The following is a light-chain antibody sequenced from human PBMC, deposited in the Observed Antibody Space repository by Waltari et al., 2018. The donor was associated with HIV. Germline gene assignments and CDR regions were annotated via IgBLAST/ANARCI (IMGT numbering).Light chain of an antibody. J-gene: IGKJ2*01. CDR3: QQRVTWPHT. CDR2: DAS. Sequence: EIVLTQSPATLSLSPGERASLSCRASQDVDRYLAWYQQRPGQPPRLLIYDASSRATGVPPRFSGGGSVTDFFLTINSLEPEDFAIYFCQQRVTWPHTFGQGT. CDR1: QDVDRY. V-gene: IGKV3-11*01.